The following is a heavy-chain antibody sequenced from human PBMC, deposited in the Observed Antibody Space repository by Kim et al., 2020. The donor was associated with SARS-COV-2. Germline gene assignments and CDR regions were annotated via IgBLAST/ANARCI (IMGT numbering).Heavy chain of an antibody. V-gene: IGHV5-10-1*01. J-gene: IGHJ4*02. CDR3: ASMEYGSGSYYNVYY. CDR2: IDPSDSYT. D-gene: IGHD3-10*01. CDR1: GYSFTSYW. Sequence: GESLKISCKGSGYSFTSYWTSWVRQMPGKGLEWMGRIDPSDSYTNYSPSFQGHVTISADKSISTAYLQWSSLKASDTAMYYCASMEYGSGSYYNVYYWGEGTLVTVSS.